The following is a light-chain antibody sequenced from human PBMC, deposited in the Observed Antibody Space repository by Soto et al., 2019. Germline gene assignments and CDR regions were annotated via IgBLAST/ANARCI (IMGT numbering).Light chain of an antibody. J-gene: IGKJ4*01. V-gene: IGKV1-5*03. CDR2: KAS. CDR3: QQYNTSPLT. Sequence: DIQMTQSPSTLSASVGDRVTITCRASQSISTWLAWYQQKPGKAPKLLIYKASSLESGVQSRFSGSGSGTEFTLTISSLQPDDFATYYCQQYNTSPLTFGGGTTVEIK. CDR1: QSISTW.